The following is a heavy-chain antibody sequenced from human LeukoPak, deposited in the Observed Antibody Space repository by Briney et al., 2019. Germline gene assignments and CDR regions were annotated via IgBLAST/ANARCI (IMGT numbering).Heavy chain of an antibody. Sequence: PSQTLSLTCTVSGGSISSGGYYWSWIRQHPGKGLEWIGYIYYSGSTYYNPSLKSRVTIPVDTSKNQFSLKLSSVTAADTAVYYCARAPEYSGYDFYWGQGTLVTVSS. CDR1: GGSISSGGYY. J-gene: IGHJ4*02. D-gene: IGHD5-12*01. CDR2: IYYSGST. CDR3: ARAPEYSGYDFY. V-gene: IGHV4-31*03.